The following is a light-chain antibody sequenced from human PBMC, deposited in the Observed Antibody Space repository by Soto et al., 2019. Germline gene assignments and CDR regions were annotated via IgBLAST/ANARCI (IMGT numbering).Light chain of an antibody. CDR3: CSYAGIYPYV. CDR1: SSDVGGYNY. J-gene: IGLJ1*01. Sequence: QSALTQPRSVSGSPGQSVTISCTGTSSDVGGYNYVSWYQLHPGKAPKLIIYDVSKRPSGVPDRFSDSKSGNTASLTISGLQAEDEAGYYCCSYAGIYPYVFGTGTKLTVL. CDR2: DVS. V-gene: IGLV2-11*01.